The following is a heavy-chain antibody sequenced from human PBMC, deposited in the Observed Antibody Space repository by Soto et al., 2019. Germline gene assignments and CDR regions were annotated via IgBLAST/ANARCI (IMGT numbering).Heavy chain of an antibody. CDR3: AEGARNYYYFDY. CDR2: IYTEGSRA. CDR1: GFTFSSYW. Sequence: EVQLVESGGGLVQPGGSLRLSCEASGFTFSSYWMHWVRQAPGKGLVWVSRIYTEGSRADYADSVKGRITISRDNAKNPLYLQVNSLGAEDTAVYYCAEGARNYYYFDYWGQGTLVTVSS. D-gene: IGHD1-7*01. J-gene: IGHJ4*02. V-gene: IGHV3-74*01.